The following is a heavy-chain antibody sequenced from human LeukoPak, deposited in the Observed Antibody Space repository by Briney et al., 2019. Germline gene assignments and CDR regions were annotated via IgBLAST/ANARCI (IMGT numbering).Heavy chain of an antibody. Sequence: SETLSLTCAVSGGSFNDYQWSWLRQPPGKGLEWIGEIYYSGSTNYNPSLKSRVSMSVAPSKRQFSLNLSSVTAADTAVYYCASYSSGCDYWGQGTLVTVSS. CDR3: ASYSSGCDY. V-gene: IGHV4-34*01. CDR1: GGSFNDYQ. D-gene: IGHD6-19*01. CDR2: IYYSGST. J-gene: IGHJ4*02.